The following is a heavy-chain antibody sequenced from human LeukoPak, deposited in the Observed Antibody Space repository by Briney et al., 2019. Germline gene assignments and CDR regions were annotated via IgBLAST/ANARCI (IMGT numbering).Heavy chain of an antibody. D-gene: IGHD6-13*01. CDR2: IYPGDSDT. J-gene: IGHJ4*02. Sequence: GGSLQISCKGSGYNFTSYWIGWVRPVPGKGLEGMGIIYPGDSDTRYSPSFQGQVTISADKSISTAYLQWSSLKASDTAMYYCARLESAAADYWGQGTLVTVSS. V-gene: IGHV5-51*01. CDR3: ARLESAAADY. CDR1: GYNFTSYW.